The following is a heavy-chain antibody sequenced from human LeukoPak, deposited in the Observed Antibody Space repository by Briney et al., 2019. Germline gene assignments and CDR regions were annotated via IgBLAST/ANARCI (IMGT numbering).Heavy chain of an antibody. CDR2: ISSGSSTT. CDR1: GFTFSTYE. Sequence: GGSLRLSCAASGFTFSTYEMNWVRQAPGKGLEWISYISSGSSTTYYADSVKGRFTISRDNAKNSLYLQMNSLRAEDTAVYYCATSLRYFDYWGQGTLVTVP. V-gene: IGHV3-48*03. D-gene: IGHD4-17*01. J-gene: IGHJ4*02. CDR3: ATSLRYFDY.